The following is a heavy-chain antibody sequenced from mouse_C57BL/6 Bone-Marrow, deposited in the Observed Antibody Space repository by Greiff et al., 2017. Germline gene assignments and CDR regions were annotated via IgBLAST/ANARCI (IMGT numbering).Heavy chain of an antibody. D-gene: IGHD1-2*01. J-gene: IGHJ3*01. Sequence: EVQLLESGPGLVKPSQSLSLTCSVTGYSITSGYYWNWIRTFPGNKLEWMCSINYDGSNNYNPSLKNRISITRDTSKNQFFLKLNSVTTEDTATYDCARGVYDYYGRFAYWGQGTLVTVSA. CDR2: INYDGSN. CDR1: GYSITSGYY. CDR3: ARGVYDYYGRFAY. V-gene: IGHV3-6*01.